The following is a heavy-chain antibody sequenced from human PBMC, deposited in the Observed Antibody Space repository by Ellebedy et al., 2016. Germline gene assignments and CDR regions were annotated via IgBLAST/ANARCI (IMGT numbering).Heavy chain of an antibody. CDR2: IYYSGST. Sequence: SETLSLTCTVSGGSISSYYWSWIRQPPGKGLEWIGYIYYSGSTKYNPSLKSRVTISVDTSKNQFSLKLSSVTAADTAVYYCARFRGYCSTTSCYGIDYWGQGTLVTVSS. CDR3: ARFRGYCSTTSCYGIDY. D-gene: IGHD2-2*01. V-gene: IGHV4-59*01. CDR1: GGSISSYY. J-gene: IGHJ4*02.